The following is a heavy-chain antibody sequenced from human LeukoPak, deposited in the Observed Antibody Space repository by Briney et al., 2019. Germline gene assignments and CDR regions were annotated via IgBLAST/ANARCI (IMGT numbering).Heavy chain of an antibody. CDR2: IWSDGSNE. V-gene: IGHV3-33*01. CDR3: ARDKGLRSLDS. Sequence: PGGSLGLSCEASGIFFSSSGRHWVGRAQGRGLEWVAMIWSDGSNEYYADSVKGRFTISRDNSKNTLYLQMNSLRAEDTAVYYCARDKGLRSLDSWGQGTLVTVS. J-gene: IGHJ4*02. CDR1: GIFFSSSG. D-gene: IGHD4-17*01.